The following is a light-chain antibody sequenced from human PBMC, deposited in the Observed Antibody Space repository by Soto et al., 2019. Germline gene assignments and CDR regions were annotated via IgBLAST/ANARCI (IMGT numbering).Light chain of an antibody. CDR2: EVS. CDR1: SSDVGGYIY. V-gene: IGLV2-14*01. J-gene: IGLJ1*01. Sequence: QSVLTQPASVSGSPGQSIAISCTGTSSDVGGYIYVSWYQQHPGKAPKLMIYEVSNRPSGVSNRFSGSKSGSTASLTISGLQAEDEADYYCSSYTSSSTYVFGTGTKVTVL. CDR3: SSYTSSSTYV.